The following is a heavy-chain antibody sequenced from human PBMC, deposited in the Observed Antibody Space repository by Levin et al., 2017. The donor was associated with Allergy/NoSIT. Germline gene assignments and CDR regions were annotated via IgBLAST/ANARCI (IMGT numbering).Heavy chain of an antibody. V-gene: IGHV3-7*01. CDR3: ARGRIPGAN. CDR2: IKQDGSEK. CDR1: GFTFNTYW. J-gene: IGHJ4*02. D-gene: IGHD1-14*01. Sequence: LSLTCAASGFTFNTYWMSWVRQPPGKGLEWVANIKQDGSEKYYVDSVKGRFTISRDNAKNSLFLQMNSPRAEDTAVYYCARGRIPGANWGQGSLVTVSS.